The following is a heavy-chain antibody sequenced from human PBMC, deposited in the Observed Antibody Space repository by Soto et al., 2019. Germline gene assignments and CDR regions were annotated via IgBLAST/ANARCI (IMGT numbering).Heavy chain of an antibody. J-gene: IGHJ5*02. V-gene: IGHV4-34*01. CDR1: GGSFSGYY. Sequence: SETLSLTCAVYGGSFSGYYWSWIRQPPGKGLEWIGEINHSGSTNYNPSLKSRVTISVDTSKNQFSLKLSSVTAADTAVYYCARGRGRPMVVAATRNWFDPWGQGTLVTVSS. CDR3: ARGRGRPMVVAATRNWFDP. D-gene: IGHD2-15*01. CDR2: INHSGST.